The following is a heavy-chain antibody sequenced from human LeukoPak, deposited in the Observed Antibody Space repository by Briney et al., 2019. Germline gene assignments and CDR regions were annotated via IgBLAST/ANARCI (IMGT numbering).Heavy chain of an antibody. CDR1: GDSMTRGGYY. CDR3: ARAVDYRNYFDY. V-gene: IGHV4-31*03. Sequence: SETLSLTCTVSGDSMTRGGYYWSWVRQHPVKGLEWIGFIYHSGTTFYNPSLEGRAAISVDTSQNQFSLKLTSVTAADTAVYYCARAVDYRNYFDYWGQGTLVTVSS. D-gene: IGHD4-11*01. CDR2: IYHSGTT. J-gene: IGHJ4*02.